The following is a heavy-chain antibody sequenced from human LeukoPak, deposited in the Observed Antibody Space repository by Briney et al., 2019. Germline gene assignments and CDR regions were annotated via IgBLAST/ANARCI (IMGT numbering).Heavy chain of an antibody. CDR2: INHSGST. CDR1: GGSFSGYY. Sequence: PSETLSLTCAVYGGSFSGYYWSWIRQPPGKGLEWIGEINHSGSTNYNPSLKSRVTISVDTSKNQFSLKLSSVTAADTAVYYCARGHGYGSGSYYRTRIYNWFDPWGQGTLVTVSS. D-gene: IGHD3-10*01. CDR3: ARGHGYGSGSYYRTRIYNWFDP. J-gene: IGHJ5*02. V-gene: IGHV4-34*01.